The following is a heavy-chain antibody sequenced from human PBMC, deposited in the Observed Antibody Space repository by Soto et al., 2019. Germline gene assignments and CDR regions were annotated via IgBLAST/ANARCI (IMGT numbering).Heavy chain of an antibody. CDR1: DGSINTYY. CDR2: IDASGST. Sequence: SETLSLTCTVSDGSINTYYCNWIRQPAGKGLEWIGRIDASGSTYYNPSLKSRVTISVDTSKNQFSLKLSSVTAADTAVYYCARGPVYYDILTGYYYYGMDVWGQGTTVTVSS. D-gene: IGHD3-9*01. CDR3: ARGPVYYDILTGYYYYGMDV. J-gene: IGHJ6*02. V-gene: IGHV4-4*07.